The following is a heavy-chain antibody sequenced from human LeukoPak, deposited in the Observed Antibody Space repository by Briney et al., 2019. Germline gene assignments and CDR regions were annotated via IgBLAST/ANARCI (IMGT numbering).Heavy chain of an antibody. CDR3: ARGVAGTVMSYYYYYYMDV. Sequence: SETLSLTCTVSGGSISSYYWSWIRQPPGKGLEWIGYIYYSGSTNYNPSLKSRVTTSVDTSKNQFSLKLTSATSADTAVYYCARGVAGTVMSYYYYYYMDVWGKGTTVTVSS. V-gene: IGHV4-59*01. J-gene: IGHJ6*03. CDR1: GGSISSYY. CDR2: IYYSGST. D-gene: IGHD6-19*01.